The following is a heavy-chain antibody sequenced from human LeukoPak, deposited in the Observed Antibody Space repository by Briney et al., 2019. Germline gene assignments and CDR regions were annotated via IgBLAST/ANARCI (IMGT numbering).Heavy chain of an antibody. Sequence: SETLSLTCAVYGGSFSGYYWSWIRQPPGKGLEWIGEINHSGSTNYNPSLKSRVTISVDTSKNQFSLKLSSVTAADTAVYYCARHAVPYGRTDFDYWGQGTLVTVSS. J-gene: IGHJ4*02. V-gene: IGHV4-34*01. D-gene: IGHD1-14*01. CDR3: ARHAVPYGRTDFDY. CDR1: GGSFSGYY. CDR2: INHSGST.